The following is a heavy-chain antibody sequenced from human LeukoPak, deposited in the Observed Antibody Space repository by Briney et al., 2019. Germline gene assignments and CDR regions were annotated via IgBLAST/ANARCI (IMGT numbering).Heavy chain of an antibody. Sequence: QPGGSQRLSCAASGLTFSSYAMSWVRQAPGKGLEWVSAISGSGGSTYYADSVKGRFTISRDNSKNTLYLQMNSLRAEDTAVYYCAKRGRYDTLTGYFDYWGQGTLVTVSS. D-gene: IGHD3-9*01. V-gene: IGHV3-23*01. J-gene: IGHJ4*02. CDR1: GLTFSSYA. CDR3: AKRGRYDTLTGYFDY. CDR2: ISGSGGST.